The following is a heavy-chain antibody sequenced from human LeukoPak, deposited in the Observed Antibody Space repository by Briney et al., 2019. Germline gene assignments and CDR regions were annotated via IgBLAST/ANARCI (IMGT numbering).Heavy chain of an antibody. CDR3: AKGRGSIMIRGVITNYFHL. D-gene: IGHD3-10*01. CDR2: INPNSGGT. V-gene: IGHV1-2*02. Sequence: GASVKVSCKVSVNTVTDYYVHWVRQAPGQGREGMGWINPNSGGTNLAQRFQGRVTMTTDASISTAYMELSSLRSDDTALYYCAKGRGSIMIRGVITNYFHLWGRGTLVTVSS. CDR1: VNTVTDYY. J-gene: IGHJ2*01.